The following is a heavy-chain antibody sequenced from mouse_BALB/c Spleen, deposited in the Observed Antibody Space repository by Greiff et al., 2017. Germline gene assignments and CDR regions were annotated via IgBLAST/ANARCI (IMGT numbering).Heavy chain of an antibody. Sequence: VQLKQSGGGLVQPGGSLKLSCAASGFTFSSYGMSWVRQTPDKRLELVATINSNGGSTYYPDSVKSRFTISRDNAKNTLYLQMSSLKSEDTAMYYCARDGTGYFDYWGQGTTLTVSS. J-gene: IGHJ2*01. D-gene: IGHD4-1*01. V-gene: IGHV5-6-3*01. CDR3: ARDGTGYFDY. CDR1: GFTFSSYG. CDR2: INSNGGST.